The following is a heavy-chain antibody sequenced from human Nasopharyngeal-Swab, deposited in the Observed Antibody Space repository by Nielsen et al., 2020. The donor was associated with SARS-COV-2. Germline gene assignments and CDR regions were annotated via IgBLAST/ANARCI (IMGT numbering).Heavy chain of an antibody. CDR3: ARVARRGFDY. CDR2: IKEDGSEK. D-gene: IGHD1-26*01. CDR1: GFTFSTYW. J-gene: IGHJ4*02. V-gene: IGHV3-7*01. Sequence: GGSLRLSCAASGFTFSTYWISWVRPAPGKLLEWVAYIKEDGSEKYYVDSVKGRFTISRDNAKNSLYLQMNSLRAEDTAVYYCARVARRGFDYWGQGTLVTGSS.